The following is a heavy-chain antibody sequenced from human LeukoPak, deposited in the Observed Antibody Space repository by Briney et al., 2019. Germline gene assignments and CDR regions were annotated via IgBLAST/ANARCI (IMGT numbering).Heavy chain of an antibody. CDR3: ARVLGVAAAGRFDY. V-gene: IGHV4-34*01. Sequence: KPSETLSLTCAVYGGSFSGYYWSWLRQPPGKGLEWIGEINHSGSTNYNPSLKSRVTISVDTSKNQFSLKLSSVTAADTAVYYCARVLGVAAAGRFDYWGQGTLVTVSS. D-gene: IGHD6-13*01. CDR1: GGSFSGYY. CDR2: INHSGST. J-gene: IGHJ4*02.